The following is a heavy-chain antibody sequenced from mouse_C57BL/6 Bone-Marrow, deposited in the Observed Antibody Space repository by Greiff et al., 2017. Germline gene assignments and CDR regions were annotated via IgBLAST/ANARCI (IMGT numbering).Heavy chain of an antibody. V-gene: IGHV5-17*01. D-gene: IGHD1-1*01. J-gene: IGHJ1*03. CDR3: ATYYYGSSYGYFDV. Sequence: EVQVVESGGGLVKPGGSLKLSCAASGFTFSDYGMHWVRQAPEKGLEWVAYISSGSSTIYYADTVKGRFTISRDNAKNTLFLQMTSLRSEDTAMYYCATYYYGSSYGYFDVWGTGTTGTVAS. CDR1: GFTFSDYG. CDR2: ISSGSSTI.